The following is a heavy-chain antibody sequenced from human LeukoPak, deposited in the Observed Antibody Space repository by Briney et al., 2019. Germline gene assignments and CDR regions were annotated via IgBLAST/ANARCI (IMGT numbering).Heavy chain of an antibody. CDR1: GYTFTSYD. CDR2: MNPNSGNT. D-gene: IGHD2-2*01. V-gene: IGHV1-8*03. CDR3: AISLGVPAATAFDT. J-gene: IGHJ3*02. Sequence: ASVNVSCKASGYTFTSYDINWVRQATGQGLEWMGWMNPNSGNTGYAQKFQGRVTITRNTSISTAYMELSSLRSEDTAVYYCAISLGVPAATAFDTWGQGTMVTVSS.